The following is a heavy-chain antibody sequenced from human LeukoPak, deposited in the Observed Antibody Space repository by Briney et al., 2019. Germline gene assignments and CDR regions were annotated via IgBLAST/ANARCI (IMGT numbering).Heavy chain of an antibody. CDR2: ISSSGSTT. V-gene: IGHV3-48*03. D-gene: IGHD3-3*01. CDR3: ARERYDFWSGGGFDY. Sequence: PGGSLRLSCAASGFTFSSYEMNWVRQASGKGLEWVSYISSSGSTTYYADSVKGRFTFSRDNAKNSLYLQMNSLRAEDTAVYYCARERYDFWSGGGFDYWGQGTLVTVSS. J-gene: IGHJ4*02. CDR1: GFTFSSYE.